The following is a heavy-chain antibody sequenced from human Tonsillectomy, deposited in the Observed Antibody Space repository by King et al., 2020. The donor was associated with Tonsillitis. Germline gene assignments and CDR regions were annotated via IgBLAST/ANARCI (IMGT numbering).Heavy chain of an antibody. Sequence: QVQLVESGGGVVQPGRSLRLSCAASGFTFSYSPMHWVRQAPGKGLEWVAVISYDGGNKYYADAAKGRFTISRDNSKNTLNLQMNGLRAEDTAVYYCAREFCKRATCRGRRSYFDYGGQGTLVTVSS. CDR3: AREFCKRATCRGRRSYFDY. D-gene: IGHD2/OR15-2a*01. CDR2: ISYDGGNK. CDR1: GFTFSYSP. V-gene: IGHV3-30*04. J-gene: IGHJ4*02.